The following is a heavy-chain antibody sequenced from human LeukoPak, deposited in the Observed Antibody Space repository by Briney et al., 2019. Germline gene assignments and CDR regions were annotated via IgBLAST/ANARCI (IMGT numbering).Heavy chain of an antibody. CDR2: IYHSGST. Sequence: PSETLSLTCTVSGASISSSSYYWSWIRQPPGKGLEWIGSIYHSGSTYYNPSLKSRVTISVNTSKNQFSLRLSSVTAADTAVYYCARSGTGLLRYYFDYWGQGTLVTVSS. D-gene: IGHD3-22*01. CDR3: ARSGTGLLRYYFDY. V-gene: IGHV4-39*07. CDR1: GASISSSSYY. J-gene: IGHJ4*02.